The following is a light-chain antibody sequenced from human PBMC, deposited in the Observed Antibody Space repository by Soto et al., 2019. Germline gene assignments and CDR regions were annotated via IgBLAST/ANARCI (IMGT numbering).Light chain of an antibody. CDR2: AAS. V-gene: IGKV3-20*01. CDR3: QHFHNSHPRYT. J-gene: IGKJ2*01. CDR1: QSVSAGY. Sequence: EIVLTQSPGTLSLSPGERATLSCRASQSVSAGYLAWYQQRPGQAPRLLIYAASSRATGIPDRFSGSGSETDFTLTINRLEPEDFAVYYCQHFHNSHPRYTFGQGTKVDI.